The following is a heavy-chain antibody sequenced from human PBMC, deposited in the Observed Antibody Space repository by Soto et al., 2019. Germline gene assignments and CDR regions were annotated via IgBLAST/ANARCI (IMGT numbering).Heavy chain of an antibody. V-gene: IGHV1-2*04. D-gene: IGHD3-10*01. CDR2: INPNSGGT. CDR1: GYTFTGYY. Sequence: ASVKVSCKASGYTFTGYYMHWVRQAPGQGLEWMGWINPNSGGTNYAQKFQGWVTMTRDTSISTAYMELSRLRSDDTAVYYCARDRSNAPRGGLYYFDYWGQGTLVTVSS. CDR3: ARDRSNAPRGGLYYFDY. J-gene: IGHJ4*02.